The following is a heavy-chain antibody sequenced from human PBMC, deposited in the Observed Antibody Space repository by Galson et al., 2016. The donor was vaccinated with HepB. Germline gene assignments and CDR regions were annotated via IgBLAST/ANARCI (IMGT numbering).Heavy chain of an antibody. Sequence: SLRLSCAASGFTFSSYAINWVRQAPGKGLDWVSTISSGGVNTYYADSVRGRFTISRDHSKNTLFLQMNSLRVEDTAVHFCAKDLGSTSGFYYYTMDVWGQGTTVTVSS. D-gene: IGHD6-13*01. CDR1: GFTFSSYA. CDR3: AKDLGSTSGFYYYTMDV. J-gene: IGHJ6*02. CDR2: ISSGGVNT. V-gene: IGHV3-23*01.